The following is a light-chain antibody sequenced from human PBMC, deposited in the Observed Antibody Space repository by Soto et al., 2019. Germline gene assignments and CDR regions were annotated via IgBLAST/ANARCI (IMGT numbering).Light chain of an antibody. Sequence: QSALTQPPSVSAAPGQKVTISCSGSSSNIGNNYVSWYQQLPGTAPKLLIYDNNKRPSGIPDRFSGSKSGTSATLGITGLQTGDEADYYRGTWDSSLSAYVFGTGTKLTVL. CDR3: GTWDSSLSAYV. J-gene: IGLJ1*01. CDR2: DNN. V-gene: IGLV1-51*01. CDR1: SSNIGNNY.